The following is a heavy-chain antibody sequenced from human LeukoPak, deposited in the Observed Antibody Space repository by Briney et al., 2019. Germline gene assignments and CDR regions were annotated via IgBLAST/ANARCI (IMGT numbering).Heavy chain of an antibody. Sequence: GGSLRLSCAASGFTFSSYAMSWVRQAPGKGLEWVSAISGSGGSTYYADSVKGRFTISRDNSKNSLYLRMNSLRAEDTALYYCARASIGSSTLGAFDIWGQGTMVTVSS. V-gene: IGHV3-23*01. CDR3: ARASIGSSTLGAFDI. CDR2: ISGSGGST. D-gene: IGHD2-2*01. J-gene: IGHJ3*02. CDR1: GFTFSSYA.